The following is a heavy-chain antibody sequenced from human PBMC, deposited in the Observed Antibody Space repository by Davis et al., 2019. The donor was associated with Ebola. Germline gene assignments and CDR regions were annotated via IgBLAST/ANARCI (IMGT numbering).Heavy chain of an antibody. J-gene: IGHJ4*02. CDR1: GFTFGDYT. CDR2: INGDRGRI. D-gene: IGHD1-26*01. V-gene: IGHV3-43*02. CDR3: EKAKFRGSDVIGH. Sequence: PGGSLRLSCATSGFTFGDYTMHWVRQAPGKGLEWVSFINGDRGRIDYADSVKGRCTTTGDNSKNSPYLQMNSLTTEDTALYYCEKAKFRGSDVIGHWGQGTLVTVSS.